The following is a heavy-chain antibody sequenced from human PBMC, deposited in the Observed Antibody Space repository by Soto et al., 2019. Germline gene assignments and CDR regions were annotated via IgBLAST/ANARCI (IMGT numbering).Heavy chain of an antibody. CDR3: ARGTTVETGSY. Sequence: QVQLVQSGAEVKKPGASVKVSCKASGYTFSSYGINWVRQAPGQGLEWMGWISAYNGNTNYAQKLQGRVTMTTDTATRTAYMELRSLRSADTAVYYWARGTTVETGSYWGQGTLVTVSS. D-gene: IGHD4-17*01. CDR1: GYTFSSYG. V-gene: IGHV1-18*01. CDR2: ISAYNGNT. J-gene: IGHJ4*02.